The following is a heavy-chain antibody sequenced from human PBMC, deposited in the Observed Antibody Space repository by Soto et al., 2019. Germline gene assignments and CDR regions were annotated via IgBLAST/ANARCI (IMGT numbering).Heavy chain of an antibody. CDR1: GFIFSSYA. CDR3: AKDHASEQFGRGENWFDS. Sequence: GGSLRLSCSASGFIFSSYAMSWARQAPGKGLEWVSTISGSGVRTYYANSVKGRFTISRDNSKNTLYLQMNNLRVEDTAIYYCAKDHASEQFGRGENWFDSWGKGSLVAACS. J-gene: IGHJ5*01. D-gene: IGHD3-10*01. CDR2: ISGSGVRT. V-gene: IGHV3-23*01.